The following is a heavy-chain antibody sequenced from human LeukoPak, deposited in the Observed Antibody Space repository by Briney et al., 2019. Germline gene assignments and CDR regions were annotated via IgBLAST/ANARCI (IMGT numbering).Heavy chain of an antibody. CDR3: AKGGYSGSYYGY. CDR2: ISGSGGST. D-gene: IGHD1-26*01. J-gene: IGHJ4*02. CDR1: GFTFSSYA. V-gene: IGHV3-23*01. Sequence: PGGSLRLSCAASGFTFSSYAMSWVRQAPGKGLEWVSAISGSGGSTYYADSVKGRFTISRDNSKNTLYLHMNSLRAEDTAVYYCAKGGYSGSYYGYWGQGTLVTVSS.